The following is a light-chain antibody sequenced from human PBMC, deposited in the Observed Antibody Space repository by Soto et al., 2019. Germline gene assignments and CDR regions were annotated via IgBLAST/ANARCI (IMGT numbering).Light chain of an antibody. Sequence: EIVLTQSAATLSLSPGERATLSCRASQTVGGRYLAWFQQKPGQTPRVLIYGASTRAAGVPDRFSGSGSGTDFSLPIHRLEPEDFAVYYCLQYVSSPWTFGQGTKVEV. CDR3: LQYVSSPWT. J-gene: IGKJ1*01. CDR2: GAS. V-gene: IGKV3-20*01. CDR1: QTVGGRY.